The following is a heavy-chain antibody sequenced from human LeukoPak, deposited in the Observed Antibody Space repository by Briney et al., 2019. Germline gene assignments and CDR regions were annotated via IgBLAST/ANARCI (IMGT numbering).Heavy chain of an antibody. V-gene: IGHV3-74*01. CDR3: AELGITMIGGV. CDR2: INSDGSST. J-gene: IGHJ6*04. Sequence: GGSLRLSCAASGFTFSSYNMNWVRQAPGKGLVWVSRINSDGSSTSYADSVKGRFTISRDNAKNSLYLQMNSLRAEDTAVYYCAELGITMIGGVWGKGTTVTISS. CDR1: GFTFSSYN. D-gene: IGHD3-10*02.